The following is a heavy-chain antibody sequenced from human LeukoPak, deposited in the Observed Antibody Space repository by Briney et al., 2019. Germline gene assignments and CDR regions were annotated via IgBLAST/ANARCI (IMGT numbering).Heavy chain of an antibody. Sequence: GASVRVSCKASGGTFSSYAISWVRQAPGQGLEWVGRIIPILGIANYAQTFQRRVTITADKSTSTAYMELSSLRSEDTAVYYCARDFLQYYYDSSGPQVGDAFGIWGQGTMVTVSS. J-gene: IGHJ3*02. D-gene: IGHD3-22*01. CDR3: ARDFLQYYYDSSGPQVGDAFGI. V-gene: IGHV1-69*10. CDR1: GGTFSSYA. CDR2: IIPILGIA.